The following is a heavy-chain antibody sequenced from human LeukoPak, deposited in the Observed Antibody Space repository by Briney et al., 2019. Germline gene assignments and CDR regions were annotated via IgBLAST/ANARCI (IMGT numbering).Heavy chain of an antibody. D-gene: IGHD4-17*01. V-gene: IGHV3-53*01. CDR1: GFTFNNYA. J-gene: IGHJ4*02. CDR2: IYSGGST. Sequence: GGSLRLSCAASGFTFNNYAMNWVRQAPGKGLEWVSVIYSGGSTYYADSVKGRFTISRDNSKNTLYLKMNSLRAEDTAVYYCASRNKDRRNDYGDYVDYWGQGTLVTVSS. CDR3: ASRNKDRRNDYGDYVDY.